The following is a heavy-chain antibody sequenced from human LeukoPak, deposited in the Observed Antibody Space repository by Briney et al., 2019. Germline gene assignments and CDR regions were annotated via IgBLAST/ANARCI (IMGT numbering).Heavy chain of an antibody. D-gene: IGHD3-3*01. J-gene: IGHJ4*02. CDR3: ARASNDFWSGPNDY. CDR1: GFTFSSYE. V-gene: IGHV3-48*03. CDR2: ISSSGSTI. Sequence: PGGSLRLSCAASGFTFSSYEMNWVRQAPGKGLEWVSYISSSGSTIYYADSVKGRFTISRDNAKNSLYLQMNSLRAEDTAVYYCARASNDFWSGPNDYWGQGTLVTVSS.